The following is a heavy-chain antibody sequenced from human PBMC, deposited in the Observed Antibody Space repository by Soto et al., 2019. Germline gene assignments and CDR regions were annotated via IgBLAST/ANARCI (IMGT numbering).Heavy chain of an antibody. D-gene: IGHD3-10*01. CDR3: ARDARGDEAPMDY. CDR2: IYYSDSI. CDR1: GGSISSFY. J-gene: IGHJ4*02. Sequence: SVTLSLTCTVSGGSISSFYWSWIRQPPGKGLEWIGYIYYSDSINYNPSLKSRVIISDDTSKNQFFLRLSSVTAADTAVYYCARDARGDEAPMDYWGQGTLVTVSS. V-gene: IGHV4-59*01.